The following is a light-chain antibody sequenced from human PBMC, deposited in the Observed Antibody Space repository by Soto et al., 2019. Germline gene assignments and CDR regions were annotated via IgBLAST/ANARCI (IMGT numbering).Light chain of an antibody. CDR1: QSVSSTY. CDR3: QQYGTSPPMYT. V-gene: IGKV3-20*01. Sequence: EIVLTQSPGTLSLSPGERATLSCRASQSVSSTYFAWYQQKPGQAPRLLIYGASSRATGIPDRFSGSGSGTDFTLTISRLEPEDFAVYYCQQYGTSPPMYTFGQGTKLGIK. CDR2: GAS. J-gene: IGKJ2*01.